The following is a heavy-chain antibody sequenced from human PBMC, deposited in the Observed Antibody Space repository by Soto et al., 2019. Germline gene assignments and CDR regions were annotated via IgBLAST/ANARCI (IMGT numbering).Heavy chain of an antibody. CDR1: SVSVSSGYW. V-gene: IGHV4-4*02. J-gene: IGHJ4*02. CDR2: IYATGST. D-gene: IGHD3-10*01. CDR3: VASPGSWYLGH. Sequence: VHLLESGPGLVKPSGTLSLTCAVSSVSVSSGYWWSWVRQPPGKGLEWIGEIYATGSTNYNPSLKSRVTMSIDKSENQFSLNLNSVTAADTAVYYCVASPGSWYLGHWGQGTLVTVSS.